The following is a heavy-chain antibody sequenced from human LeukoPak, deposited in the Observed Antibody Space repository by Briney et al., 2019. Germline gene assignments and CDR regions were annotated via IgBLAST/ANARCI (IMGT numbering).Heavy chain of an antibody. Sequence: ASVKVSCKASGYTFTDYYMHWVRQAPGQGLEWMGWINPNSGGTNYAQKFQGRVTMARDTSVSTAYMELSRLRSDDTAVYYCAREGPIVGATHLVDYWGQGTLVTVSS. CDR3: AREGPIVGATHLVDY. J-gene: IGHJ4*02. V-gene: IGHV1-2*02. D-gene: IGHD1-26*01. CDR2: INPNSGGT. CDR1: GYTFTDYY.